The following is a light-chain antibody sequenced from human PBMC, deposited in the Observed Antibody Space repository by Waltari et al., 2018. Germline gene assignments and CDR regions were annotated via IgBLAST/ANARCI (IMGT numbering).Light chain of an antibody. Sequence: QSALTQTAPVSGSPGPSITIPCPGLSRAVGNYDVVSWYQKHPDKPPKLLVYEVSKRPSGVSDRFSGSKSGNTASLTISGLQAEDEADYYCCSFAESDTWVFGGGTKVTVL. CDR2: EVS. CDR3: CSFAESDTWV. J-gene: IGLJ3*02. V-gene: IGLV2-23*02. CDR1: SRAVGNYDV.